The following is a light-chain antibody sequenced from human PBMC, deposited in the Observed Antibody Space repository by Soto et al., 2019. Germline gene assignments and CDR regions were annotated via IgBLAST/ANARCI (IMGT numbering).Light chain of an antibody. CDR3: QQRHMWRIT. Sequence: EIVLTQSPVTLSLATGERATLSCRASQSVDTNYLAWYQQKPGQAPRLLIYGASSRATGIPDRFRGSGSGTDFTLTITRLEPEDSAVYYCQQRHMWRITFGQGTRLEIK. CDR2: GAS. CDR1: QSVDTNY. V-gene: IGKV3D-20*02. J-gene: IGKJ5*01.